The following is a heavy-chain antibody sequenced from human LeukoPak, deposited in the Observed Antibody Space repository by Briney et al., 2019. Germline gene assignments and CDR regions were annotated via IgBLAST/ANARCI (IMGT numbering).Heavy chain of an antibody. D-gene: IGHD1-26*01. J-gene: IGHJ4*02. CDR1: GFTFSNHW. Sequence: GGSLRLSCAASGFTFSNHWMSWVRQAPGKGPEWVANIKGDESEQHYVDSVKGRFTISRDNAKNSLFLQMNSLRVEDTAVYYCARDWSDLTTNPPDYWGQGTLITVSS. V-gene: IGHV3-7*01. CDR3: ARDWSDLTTNPPDY. CDR2: IKGDESEQ.